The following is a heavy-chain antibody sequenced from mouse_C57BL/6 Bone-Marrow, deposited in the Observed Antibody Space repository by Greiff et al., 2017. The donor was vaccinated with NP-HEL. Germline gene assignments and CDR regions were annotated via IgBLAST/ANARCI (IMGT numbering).Heavy chain of an antibody. CDR1: GFTFSDYG. V-gene: IGHV5-17*01. CDR3: ASPLLWLRRWYFDV. Sequence: EVKLMESGGGLVKPGGSLKLSCAASGFTFSDYGMHWVRQAPEKGLEWVAYISSGSSTIYYADTVKGRFTISRDNAKNTLFLQMTSLRSEDTAMYYCASPLLWLRRWYFDVWGTGTTVTVSS. CDR2: ISSGSSTI. J-gene: IGHJ1*03. D-gene: IGHD2-2*01.